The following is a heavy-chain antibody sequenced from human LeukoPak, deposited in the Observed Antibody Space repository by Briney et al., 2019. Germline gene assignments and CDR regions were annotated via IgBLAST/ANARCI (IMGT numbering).Heavy chain of an antibody. CDR3: AKLRGLRYFDY. D-gene: IGHD3-16*01. Sequence: PGGSLRLSCATSGFTVSSNYMSWVRQAPGKGLEWVSAISGSGGSTYYADSVKGRFTISRDNSKNTLYLQMNSLRAEDTAVYYCAKLRGLRYFDYWGQGTLVTVSS. CDR2: ISGSGGST. J-gene: IGHJ4*02. V-gene: IGHV3-23*01. CDR1: GFTVSSNY.